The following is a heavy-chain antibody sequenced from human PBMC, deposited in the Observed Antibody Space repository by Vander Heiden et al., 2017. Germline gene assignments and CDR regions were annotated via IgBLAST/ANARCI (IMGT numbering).Heavy chain of an antibody. CDR2: IWYDGSNK. Sequence: QVQLVESGGGVVQPGRSLRLSCAASGLTFSSYGMHWVRQAPGNGLEWVAVIWYDGSNKYYADSVKGRFTISRDNSKNTLYLQMNSLRAEDTAVYYCARDANVYNNRLYYYGMDVWGQGTTVTVSS. CDR1: GLTFSSYG. J-gene: IGHJ6*02. D-gene: IGHD4-4*01. CDR3: ARDANVYNNRLYYYGMDV. V-gene: IGHV3-33*01.